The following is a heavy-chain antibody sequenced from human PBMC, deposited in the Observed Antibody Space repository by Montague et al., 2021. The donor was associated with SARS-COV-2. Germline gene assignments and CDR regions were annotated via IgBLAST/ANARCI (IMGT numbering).Heavy chain of an antibody. CDR3: AGLLRSCSYGVCRTYYYYAMDV. J-gene: IGHJ6*02. D-gene: IGHD2-8*01. Sequence: SETLSLTCTVSGGSISGYYWSWIRQSPGKGLEWIGYIYYSGSTKYNPFLESRVTVSVDRSKNQVSLKLSSVTPADTAVYYCAGLLRSCSYGVCRTYYYYAMDVWGQGTTVTVSS. V-gene: IGHV4-59*01. CDR1: GGSISGYY. CDR2: IYYSGST.